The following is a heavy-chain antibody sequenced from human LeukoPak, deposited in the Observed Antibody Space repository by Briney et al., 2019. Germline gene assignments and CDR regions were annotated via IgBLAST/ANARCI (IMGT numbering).Heavy chain of an antibody. J-gene: IGHJ4*02. CDR2: INTSGST. Sequence: SETLSLTCTVSGGSISSGSYFWTWIRQPAGKGLEWIGRINTSGSTNYNPPLKSRVTISVDTSKNQFSLKLSSVTAADTAVFYCAREGYTSSWYSGYYYFDYWGQGTLVTVSS. CDR1: GGSISSGSYF. CDR3: AREGYTSSWYSGYYYFDY. V-gene: IGHV4-61*02. D-gene: IGHD6-13*01.